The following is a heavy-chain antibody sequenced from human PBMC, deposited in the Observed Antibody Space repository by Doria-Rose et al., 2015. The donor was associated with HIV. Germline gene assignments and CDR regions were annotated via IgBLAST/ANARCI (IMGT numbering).Heavy chain of an antibody. CDR2: IFSDDER. CDR3: ARIKSSRWYHKYYFDF. CDR1: GVSLSSPGMG. Sequence: QESGPVLVKPTETLTLTCTVSGVSLSSPGMGVSWIRQPPGRALEWLANIFSDDERSYKTSLKGRLTISRGTSKSQVVLTMTDMDPEDTATYYCARIKSSRWYHKYYFDFWGQGTLVIVSA. D-gene: IGHD6-13*01. J-gene: IGHJ4*02. V-gene: IGHV2-26*01.